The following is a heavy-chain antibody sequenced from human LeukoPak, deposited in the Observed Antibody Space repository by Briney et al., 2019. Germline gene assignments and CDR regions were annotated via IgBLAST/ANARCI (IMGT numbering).Heavy chain of an antibody. CDR3: TTMAQGFDY. CDR1: GFTFSAFA. Sequence: GGSLRLSCAASGFTFSAFAMSWVRQAPGKGLEWVGRIKTKTDGGTTDYAAPVKGRFTISRDDSKNTLYLQMNSLKTEDTAVYYCTTMAQGFDYWGQGTLVTVSS. V-gene: IGHV3-15*01. J-gene: IGHJ4*02. CDR2: IKTKTDGGTT. D-gene: IGHD5-24*01.